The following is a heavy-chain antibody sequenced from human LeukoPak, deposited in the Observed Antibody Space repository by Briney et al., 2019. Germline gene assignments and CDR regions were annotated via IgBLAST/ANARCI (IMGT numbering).Heavy chain of an antibody. CDR3: ARDLLRAVISSGYIFDY. J-gene: IGHJ4*02. Sequence: GASLKVSCKASGYTFTGYYMHWVRQAPGQGLEWMGRINPNSGGTNYAQKFQGRVTMTRDTSISTAYMELSRLRSDDTAVYYCARDLLRAVISSGYIFDYWGQGTLVTVSS. CDR2: INPNSGGT. CDR1: GYTFTGYY. D-gene: IGHD3-22*01. V-gene: IGHV1-2*06.